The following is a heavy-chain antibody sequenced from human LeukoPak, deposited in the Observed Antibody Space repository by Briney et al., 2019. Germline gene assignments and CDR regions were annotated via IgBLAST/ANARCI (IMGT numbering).Heavy chain of an antibody. D-gene: IGHD3-22*01. CDR3: AKERLNYDSSGPVY. CDR1: GFTFSSYA. V-gene: IGHV3-23*01. CDR2: ISGSGGST. J-gene: IGHJ4*02. Sequence: TGGSLRLSCAASGFTFSSYAMSWVRQAPGKGLEWVSAISGSGGSTYYADSVKGRFTISRDNSKNTLYLQMNSLRAEDTAVYYCAKERLNYDSSGPVYWGQGTLVTVSS.